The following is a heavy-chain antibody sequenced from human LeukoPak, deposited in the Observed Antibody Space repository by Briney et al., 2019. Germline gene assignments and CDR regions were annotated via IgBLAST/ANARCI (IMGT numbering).Heavy chain of an antibody. V-gene: IGHV3-74*01. CDR2: INSDGSST. J-gene: IGHJ3*01. D-gene: IGHD5-18*01. CDR1: GFTFSSYW. Sequence: PGGSLRLSCAASGFTFSSYWMHWVRQAPGKGLVWVSRINSDGSSTSYADSVKGRFTISRDNAKNTLYLQMNSLRAEDTAVYYCASGRGYSFVYVWGQGTMVTVSS. CDR3: ASGRGYSFVYV.